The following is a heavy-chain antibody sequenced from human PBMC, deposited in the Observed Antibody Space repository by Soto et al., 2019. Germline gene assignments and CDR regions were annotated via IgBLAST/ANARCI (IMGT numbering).Heavy chain of an antibody. CDR3: ARDGAMTGVFDY. D-gene: IGHD3-9*01. CDR2: ISVTSTTI. CDR1: GFTFNTFG. V-gene: IGHV3-48*01. J-gene: IGHJ4*02. Sequence: EVQLVESEGVLAQPGGSLRLSCAASGFTFNTFGMNWVRQAPGKGLEWISYISVTSTTIHYADSVKGRFAISRDNAKNSLYLEMDSLRVEDTAVYYCARDGAMTGVFDYWGPGTVVTVSS.